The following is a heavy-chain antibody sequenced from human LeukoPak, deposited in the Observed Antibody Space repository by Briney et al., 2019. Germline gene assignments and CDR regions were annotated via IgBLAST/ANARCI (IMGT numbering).Heavy chain of an antibody. Sequence: PGGSLRLSCTGSGFTSRNYWMAWVRQAPGKGLEWVAHIKQDGSKIEYVDSVEGRFTISRDNAKNSVFLEMSSPRVEDTAVYYCTKWRAAQSEFDYWGQGTVVTVSS. J-gene: IGHJ4*02. CDR1: GFTSRNYW. CDR3: TKWRAAQSEFDY. V-gene: IGHV3-7*01. CDR2: IKQDGSKI. D-gene: IGHD6-25*01.